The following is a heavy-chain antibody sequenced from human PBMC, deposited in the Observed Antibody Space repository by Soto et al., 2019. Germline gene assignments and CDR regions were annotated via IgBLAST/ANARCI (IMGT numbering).Heavy chain of an antibody. Sequence: QVQLQESGPGLVKPSQTLSLTCTVSGGSISSGGYYWSWIRQHPGKGLEWIGYIYYSGSTYYNPYLKSRVTISVDTSKNQFSLKLSSVTAADTAVYYCARQLGFGGVDYYGMDVWGQGTTVTVSS. J-gene: IGHJ6*02. D-gene: IGHD7-27*01. CDR1: GGSISSGGYY. CDR3: ARQLGFGGVDYYGMDV. V-gene: IGHV4-31*03. CDR2: IYYSGST.